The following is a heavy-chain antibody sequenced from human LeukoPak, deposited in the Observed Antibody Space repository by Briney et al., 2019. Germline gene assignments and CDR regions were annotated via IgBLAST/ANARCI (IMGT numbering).Heavy chain of an antibody. CDR1: GFTFSSYS. Sequence: GGSLRLSCAASGFTFSSYSMNWVRQAPGKGLEWVSYISISSSTIYYADSVKGRFTISRDNAKNLLFLQINSLRVEDTAVYYCARETPRRGETRDGYRWGQGTVVTVSS. D-gene: IGHD5-24*01. J-gene: IGHJ4*02. CDR2: ISISSSTI. V-gene: IGHV3-48*04. CDR3: ARETPRRGETRDGYR.